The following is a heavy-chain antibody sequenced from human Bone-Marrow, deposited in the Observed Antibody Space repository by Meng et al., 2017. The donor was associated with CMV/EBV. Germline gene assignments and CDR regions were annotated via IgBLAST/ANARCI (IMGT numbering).Heavy chain of an antibody. V-gene: IGHV3-30-3*01. CDR1: GFTFSSYA. CDR2: ISYDGSNK. CDR3: ARVGCSSTSCPPAGMDV. D-gene: IGHD2-2*01. J-gene: IGHJ6*02. Sequence: GESLKISCAASGFTFSSYAMHWVRQAPGKGLEWVAVISYDGSNKYYADSVKGRFTISRDNSKNTLYLQMNSLRAEDTAVYYCARVGCSSTSCPPAGMDVWGQGPTVTVSS.